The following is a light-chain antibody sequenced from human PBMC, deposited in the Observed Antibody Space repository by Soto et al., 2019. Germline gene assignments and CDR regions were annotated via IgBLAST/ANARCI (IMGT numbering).Light chain of an antibody. CDR1: QGVRND. CDR3: LQGWT. J-gene: IGKJ1*01. Sequence: AIQMTQSPSSLAASIGDRVTITCRASQGVRNDLGWYQQKPGKAPRLLIFGASTLQTVVPSRFSGSGSGTDFTLTISDLQSEDFATYYCLQGWTFGQGTRVEIK. CDR2: GAS. V-gene: IGKV1-6*01.